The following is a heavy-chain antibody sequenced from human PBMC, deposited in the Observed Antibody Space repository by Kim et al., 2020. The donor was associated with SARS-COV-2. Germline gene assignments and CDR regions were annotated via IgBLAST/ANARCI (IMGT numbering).Heavy chain of an antibody. CDR2: IIPILGIA. CDR3: ARDTYYYDSSGYGYYFDY. CDR1: GGTFSSYA. V-gene: IGHV1-69*04. D-gene: IGHD3-22*01. J-gene: IGHJ4*01. Sequence: SVKVSCKASGGTFSSYAISWVRQAPGQGLEWMGRIIPILGIANYEQKFQDRVTITADKSTSTAYMELSSLRSEDTAVYYCARDTYYYDSSGYGYYFDYW.